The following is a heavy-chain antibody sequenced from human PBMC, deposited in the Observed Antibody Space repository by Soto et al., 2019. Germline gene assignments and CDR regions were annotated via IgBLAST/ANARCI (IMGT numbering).Heavy chain of an antibody. J-gene: IGHJ4*02. CDR2: IYPGDHET. V-gene: IGHV5-51*01. CDR1: GYNFINHW. Sequence: PGESLKISCKGSGYNFINHWIAWVRQMPGKGLEWMGIIYPGDHETRYSPSFHGKVTISADRSINTAYLQWNSLEASDTAFYFCARSPRSSPYFDYWGQGALVTVSS. D-gene: IGHD6-13*01. CDR3: ARSPRSSPYFDY.